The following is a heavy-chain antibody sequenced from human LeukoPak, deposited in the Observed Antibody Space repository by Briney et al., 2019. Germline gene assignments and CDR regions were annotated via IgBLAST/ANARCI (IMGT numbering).Heavy chain of an antibody. D-gene: IGHD2-2*01. CDR2: ISGRSDTI. CDR3: ARSGGAYAFFDY. J-gene: IGHJ4*02. CDR1: GFTFSSYA. Sequence: GGSLRLSCAASGFTFSSYAMSWVRQAPGKRLEWVSYISGRSDTIYYADSVKGRFTISRDNAQSSLYLQMNSLRAEDTAVYYCARSGGAYAFFDYWGQGTLVTVSS. V-gene: IGHV3-48*04.